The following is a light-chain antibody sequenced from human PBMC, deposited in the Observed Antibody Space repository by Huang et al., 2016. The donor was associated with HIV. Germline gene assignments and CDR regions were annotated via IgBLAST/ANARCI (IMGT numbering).Light chain of an antibody. CDR2: GPS. Sequence: VVMTQSPGTLSLSPGERASLSCGASKAASSDFLAWDQHKPGQAPSLLISGPSNRATGVPDRFSVSWSGTDFTLIIDRLEPEDFALYYCQQFGYSPFTFGGGTRLEI. CDR3: QQFGYSPFT. J-gene: IGKJ4*01. CDR1: KAASSDF. V-gene: IGKV3-20*01.